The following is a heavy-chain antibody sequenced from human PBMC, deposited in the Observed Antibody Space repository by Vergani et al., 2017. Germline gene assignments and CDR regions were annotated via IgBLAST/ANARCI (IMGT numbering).Heavy chain of an antibody. CDR2: IYSGGST. Sequence: EVLLVESGGGLVQPGGSLRLSCAASGFIVSSNYMSWVRQAPGKGLEWVSVIYSGGSTYYADSVKGRFTISRHNSKNTLYLQMNSLRAEDTAVYYCARVVGYNFWSGYYLDYWGQGTLVTVSS. D-gene: IGHD3-3*01. V-gene: IGHV3-53*04. J-gene: IGHJ4*02. CDR3: ARVVGYNFWSGYYLDY. CDR1: GFIVSSNY.